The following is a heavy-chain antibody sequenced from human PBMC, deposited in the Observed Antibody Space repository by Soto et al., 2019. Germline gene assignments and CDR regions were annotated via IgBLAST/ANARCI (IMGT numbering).Heavy chain of an antibody. CDR1: GGSFSGYY. CDR3: ARGRFRRYYDSSGYYYFDY. CDR2: INHSGVT. J-gene: IGHJ4*02. D-gene: IGHD3-22*01. V-gene: IGHV4-34*01. Sequence: SETLSLTCAVYGGSFSGYYWSWIRQPPGKGLEWIGEINHSGVTNYKPSLKRRVTISVDTSKNQFSLKLSSVTAADTAVYYCARGRFRRYYDSSGYYYFDYWGQGTLVTVSS.